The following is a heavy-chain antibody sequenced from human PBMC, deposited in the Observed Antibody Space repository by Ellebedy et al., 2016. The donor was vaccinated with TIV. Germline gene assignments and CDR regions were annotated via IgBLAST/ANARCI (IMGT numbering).Heavy chain of an antibody. V-gene: IGHV4-59*01. CDR2: VHHSGNT. CDR1: GVSLSRDY. D-gene: IGHD4-11*01. Sequence: SETLSLTCTVSGVSLSRDYWSWIRQTPGKGLEWIGFVHHSGNTNYNPSLKSRVTISVDTSKNQFSLTLSSMTAADTALYYCARTFPERLEGLTTHWVLDYWGQGTLVTASS. CDR3: ARTFPERLEGLTTHWVLDY. J-gene: IGHJ4*02.